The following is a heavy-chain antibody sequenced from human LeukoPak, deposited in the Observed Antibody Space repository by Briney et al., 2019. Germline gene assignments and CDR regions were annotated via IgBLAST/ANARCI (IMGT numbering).Heavy chain of an antibody. V-gene: IGHV3-21*01. CDR2: ISSSSSYI. D-gene: IGHD6-19*01. Sequence: PGGSLRLSCAASGFTFSSYSMNWVRQAPGKGLEWVSSISSSSSYIYYADSVKGRFTISRDNAKNSLYLQMNSLRAEDTAVYYCARDPASANSSGWYSDAFDIWGQGTMVTVSS. CDR1: GFTFSSYS. CDR3: ARDPASANSSGWYSDAFDI. J-gene: IGHJ3*02.